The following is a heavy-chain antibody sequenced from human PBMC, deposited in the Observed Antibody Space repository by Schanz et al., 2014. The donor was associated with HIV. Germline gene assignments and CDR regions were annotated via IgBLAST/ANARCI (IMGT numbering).Heavy chain of an antibody. J-gene: IGHJ6*02. CDR2: ISYDGSKK. CDR3: ARDLGRYYYGSGSYYNPYGVDV. Sequence: QVQLAESGGGVVQPGRSLRLSCAASGFIFSSYAMHWVRQAPGKGLEWVAGISYDGSKKYYANSVKGRFTISRDNSKNTLYLQMNSLRAEDTAVYYCARDLGRYYYGSGSYYNPYGVDVWGQGTTVTVSS. D-gene: IGHD3-10*01. V-gene: IGHV3-30-3*01. CDR1: GFIFSSYA.